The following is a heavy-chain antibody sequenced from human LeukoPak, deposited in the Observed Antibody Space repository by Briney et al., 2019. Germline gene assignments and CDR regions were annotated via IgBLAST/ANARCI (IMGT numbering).Heavy chain of an antibody. CDR1: GFTFSRYG. Sequence: GGSLRLSCEASGFTFSRYGMHWVRQAPGKGLEWVAVISYDGSNKYYADSVKGRFTISRDNSKNTLYLQMNSLRAEDTAVYYCAKGLGAADYWGQGTLVTVSS. CDR3: AKGLGAADY. J-gene: IGHJ4*02. V-gene: IGHV3-30*18. CDR2: ISYDGSNK. D-gene: IGHD3-16*01.